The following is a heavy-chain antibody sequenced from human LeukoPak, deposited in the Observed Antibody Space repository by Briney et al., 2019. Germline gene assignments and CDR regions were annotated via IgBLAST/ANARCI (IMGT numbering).Heavy chain of an antibody. J-gene: IGHJ3*02. V-gene: IGHV4-34*01. Sequence: SETLSLTCAVYGGSLSGYYWSWIRQPPGKGLEWIGEINHSGSTNYNPSLKSRVTISVDTSKNQFSLKLSSVTAADTAVYYCARGLPVQWLVQRTSKDAFDIWGQGTMVTVSS. CDR3: ARGLPVQWLVQRTSKDAFDI. D-gene: IGHD6-19*01. CDR2: INHSGST. CDR1: GGSLSGYY.